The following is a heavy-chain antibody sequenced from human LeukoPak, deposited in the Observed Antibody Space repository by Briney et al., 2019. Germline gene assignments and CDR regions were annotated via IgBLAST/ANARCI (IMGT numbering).Heavy chain of an antibody. D-gene: IGHD1-26*01. V-gene: IGHV3-74*01. CDR3: ARDGSYKFDY. CDR2: IQSDGTT. Sequence: GGSLRLSCAASGFTFSSYWMHWVRQTPGKGLVWVSRIQSDGTTTYADSVRGRFTISRDNAKNTLYLQMNNLRAEDTAVYYCARDGSYKFDYWGQGTLVTVSS. J-gene: IGHJ4*02. CDR1: GFTFSSYW.